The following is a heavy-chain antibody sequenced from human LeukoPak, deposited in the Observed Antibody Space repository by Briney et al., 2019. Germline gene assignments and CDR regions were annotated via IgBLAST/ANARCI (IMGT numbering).Heavy chain of an antibody. Sequence: GGSLRLSCAASGFTFDDYAMHWVRQAPGKGLEWVSGISWNSGSIGYADSVKGRFTISRDNAKNSLYLQMNSLRAEDTALYYCAKDLGSYSYGRRGYYYGMDVWGQGTTVTVSS. J-gene: IGHJ6*02. D-gene: IGHD5-18*01. V-gene: IGHV3-9*01. CDR2: ISWNSGSI. CDR3: AKDLGSYSYGRRGYYYGMDV. CDR1: GFTFDDYA.